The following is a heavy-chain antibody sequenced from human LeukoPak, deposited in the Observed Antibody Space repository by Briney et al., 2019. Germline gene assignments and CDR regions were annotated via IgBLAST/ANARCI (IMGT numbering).Heavy chain of an antibody. D-gene: IGHD2-2*02. CDR1: GFTFSSYG. CDR3: ARVRSGDIVVVPAAILDY. J-gene: IGHJ4*02. V-gene: IGHV3-21*01. CDR2: ISSSSSYI. Sequence: GGSLRLSCAASGFTFSSYGMHWVRQAPGKGLEWVSSISSSSSYIYYADSVKGRFTISRDNAKNSLYLQMNSLRAEDTAVYYCARVRSGDIVVVPAAILDYWGQGTLVTVSS.